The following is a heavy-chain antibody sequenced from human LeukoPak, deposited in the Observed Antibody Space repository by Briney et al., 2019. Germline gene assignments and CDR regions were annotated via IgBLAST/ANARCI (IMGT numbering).Heavy chain of an antibody. V-gene: IGHV1-69*04. CDR2: IIPILGRA. CDR1: GESFNSFA. CDR3: AIPSTARWMAGHRYFDL. Sequence: SVKVSCKASGESFNSFAISWVRQAPGQGLEWMGRIIPILGRANYAQKYQGRVTITADKFTSTAYMEVRKLTSEDTAVYYCAIPSTARWMAGHRYFDLWRRGTLVTVSS. J-gene: IGHJ2*01. D-gene: IGHD4-17*01.